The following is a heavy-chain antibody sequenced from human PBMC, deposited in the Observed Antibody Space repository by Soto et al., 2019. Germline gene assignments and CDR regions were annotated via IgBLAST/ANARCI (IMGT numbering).Heavy chain of an antibody. CDR3: AREVQYYDASGYAN. CDR1: GYSFATSG. CDR2: ISAYNGNS. Sequence: QVQLVQSGAEVKKPGASIKVSCKASGYSFATSGMTWVRQAPGQGLEWVGWISAYNGNSNYDQNLTDRVTMTTDTSTTTAYLELRNLRSDDSAVYYCAREVQYYDASGYANWGQGTLVTVSS. D-gene: IGHD3-22*01. J-gene: IGHJ4*02. V-gene: IGHV1-18*01.